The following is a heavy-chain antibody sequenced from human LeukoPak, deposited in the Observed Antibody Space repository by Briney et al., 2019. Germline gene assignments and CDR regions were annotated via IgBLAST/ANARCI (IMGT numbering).Heavy chain of an antibody. Sequence: PSETLSLTCTVSGVSISGYHWSWLRQPPGKGLEWIGDIYYSGSTNYSPSLKSRVTISVDTTKNQFSLKLSSVTAAGTAIYYCARGYSYNSYYFDYWGQGTLVTVSS. J-gene: IGHJ4*02. V-gene: IGHV4-59*13. D-gene: IGHD5-18*01. CDR1: GVSISGYH. CDR2: IYYSGST. CDR3: ARGYSYNSYYFDY.